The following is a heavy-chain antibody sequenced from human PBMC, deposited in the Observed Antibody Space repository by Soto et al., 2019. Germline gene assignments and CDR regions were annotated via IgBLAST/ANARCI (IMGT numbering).Heavy chain of an antibody. Sequence: ASVKVSCKASGYTFTNYGISWVRQAPGQGLEWMGWINVYNGNTKYAQKVQGRVTMTTDTSTSTAYMELRSLRSDDTAVYYCARLLLSRVDFDPWGQGTLVTVSS. J-gene: IGHJ5*02. CDR2: INVYNGNT. CDR3: ARLLLSRVDFDP. D-gene: IGHD3-16*02. CDR1: GYTFTNYG. V-gene: IGHV1-18*01.